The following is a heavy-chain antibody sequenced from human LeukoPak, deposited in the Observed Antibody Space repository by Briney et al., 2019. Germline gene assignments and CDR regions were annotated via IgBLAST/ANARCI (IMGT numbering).Heavy chain of an antibody. Sequence: PGGSLRLSCAASGFTFSSYSMNWVRQAPGKGLDWVSSISSSSSYIYYADSVKGRFTISRDNAKNSLYLQMNSLRAEDTAVYYCARDPIVGASSFDYWGQGTLVTVSS. J-gene: IGHJ4*02. CDR1: GFTFSSYS. D-gene: IGHD1-26*01. CDR2: ISSSSSYI. V-gene: IGHV3-21*01. CDR3: ARDPIVGASSFDY.